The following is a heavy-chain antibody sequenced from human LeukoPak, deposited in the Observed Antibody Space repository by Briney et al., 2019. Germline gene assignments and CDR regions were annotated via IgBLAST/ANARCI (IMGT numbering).Heavy chain of an antibody. V-gene: IGHV3-30*01. CDR2: ISYDGSNK. CDR3: ARDCCYTAVYYYCYYMDV. Sequence: GGSLRLSCAASGFTFSSYAMHWVRQAPGKGLEWVAVISYDGSNKYYADSVKGRFTISRDNSKNTLYLQMNSLRAEDTAVYYCARDCCYTAVYYYCYYMDVWGKGTTVTVSS. D-gene: IGHD2-2*02. CDR1: GFTFSSYA. J-gene: IGHJ6*03.